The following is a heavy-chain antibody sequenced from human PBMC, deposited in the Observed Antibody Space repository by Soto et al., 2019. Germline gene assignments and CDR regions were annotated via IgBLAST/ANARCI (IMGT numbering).Heavy chain of an antibody. V-gene: IGHV3-33*01. CDR1: GFTFSSYG. J-gene: IGHJ4*02. Sequence: QVQLVESGGGVVQPGRSLRLSCAASGFTFSSYGMHWVRQAPGKGLEWVAVIWYDGSNKYYADSVKGQFTISRDNSKNTLYLQMNSLRAEDTAVYYCARDGRLLWFGEVYFDYWGQGTLVTVSS. CDR3: ARDGRLLWFGEVYFDY. D-gene: IGHD3-10*01. CDR2: IWYDGSNK.